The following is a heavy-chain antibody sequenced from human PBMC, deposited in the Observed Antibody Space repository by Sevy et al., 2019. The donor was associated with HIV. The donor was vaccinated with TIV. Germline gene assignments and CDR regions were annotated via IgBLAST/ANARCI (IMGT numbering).Heavy chain of an antibody. CDR2: IYYSGST. CDR3: ARAGFVVVPAAIID. Sequence: SETLSLTCTVSGGSISSGSYYWSWIRQHPGKGLEWIGYIYYSGSTYYDPSLKSRVTISVDTSKNQFSLKLSSVTAADTAVYYCARAGFVVVPAAIIDWGQGTLVTVSS. J-gene: IGHJ4*02. CDR1: GGSISSGSYY. D-gene: IGHD2-2*01. V-gene: IGHV4-31*03.